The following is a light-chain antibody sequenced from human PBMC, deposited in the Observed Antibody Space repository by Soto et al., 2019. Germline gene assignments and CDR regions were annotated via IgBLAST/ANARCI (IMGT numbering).Light chain of an antibody. J-gene: IGKJ1*01. CDR3: QQYETFSGT. V-gene: IGKV1-5*01. CDR1: QSITTW. CDR2: DAS. Sequence: DIQMTQSPSTLSASVGDRVVITCRASQSITTWLAWYQQKPGKAPKLLIYDASSLESGVPSRFSGSGSGTKFTLTIASLQPEDFATYYCQQYETFSGTFGPGTKVDIK.